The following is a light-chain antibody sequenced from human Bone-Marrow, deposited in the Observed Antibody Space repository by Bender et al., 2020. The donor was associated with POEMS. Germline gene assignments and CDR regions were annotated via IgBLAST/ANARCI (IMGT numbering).Light chain of an antibody. Sequence: QSVLTQPPSVSAAPGQMVTISCSGSSSNIGNNFVSWYRQLPGTTPKLLIYDNDKRPSGTPDRFSGSKSGTSATLGISGLQTGDEADYYCGTWDGSLTAGSYVFGTGTTVTVL. CDR1: SSNIGNNF. CDR3: GTWDGSLTAGSYV. CDR2: DND. J-gene: IGLJ1*01. V-gene: IGLV1-51*01.